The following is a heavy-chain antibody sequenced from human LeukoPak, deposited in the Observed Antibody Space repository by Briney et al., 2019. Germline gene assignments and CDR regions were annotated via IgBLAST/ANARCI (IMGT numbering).Heavy chain of an antibody. CDR1: GGSISNYY. D-gene: IGHD5-24*01. Sequence: PSETLSLTCTVSGGSISNYYWSWLRQSPGKELEWIAHVYYTGTTIYSPSLKGRLTVSVDPSKNQFSLNLSSVTAADTAVYYCARDAGYRSRLNYFDPWGQGTLVTVSS. J-gene: IGHJ5*02. V-gene: IGHV4-59*01. CDR2: VYYTGTT. CDR3: ARDAGYRSRLNYFDP.